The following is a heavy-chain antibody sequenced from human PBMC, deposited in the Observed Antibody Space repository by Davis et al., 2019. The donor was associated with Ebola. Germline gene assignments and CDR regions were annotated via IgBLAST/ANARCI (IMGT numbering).Heavy chain of an antibody. CDR2: INSDGSST. D-gene: IGHD3-3*01. CDR1: GFTFSSYW. J-gene: IGHJ4*02. CDR3: ARVGNDFWSGYYTLEYYFDY. Sequence: PGGSLRLSCAASGFTFSSYWMHWVRQAPGKGLVWVSRINSDGSSTSYADSVKGRFTISRDNAKNTLYLQMNSLRAEDTAVYYCARVGNDFWSGYYTLEYYFDYWGQGTLVTVSS. V-gene: IGHV3-74*01.